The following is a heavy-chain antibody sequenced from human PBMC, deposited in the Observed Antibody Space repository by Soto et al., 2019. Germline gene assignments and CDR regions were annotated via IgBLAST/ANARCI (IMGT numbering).Heavy chain of an antibody. Sequence: PGGSLRLSFAAPGLTFRNYAMSWVRQAPGKGLEWVSSIGGRGETTYYADSVEGRFTISRDISKNALYLQMNSLRVDDTAVYYCANYYYGSGYHYGFFQQWGQGT. CDR2: IGGRGETT. J-gene: IGHJ1*01. D-gene: IGHD3-22*01. V-gene: IGHV3-23*01. CDR3: ANYYYGSGYHYGFFQQ. CDR1: GLTFRNYA.